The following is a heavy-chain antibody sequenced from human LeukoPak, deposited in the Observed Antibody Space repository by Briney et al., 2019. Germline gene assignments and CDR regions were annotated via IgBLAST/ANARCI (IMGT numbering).Heavy chain of an antibody. Sequence: ASVKVSCKISGFGLSVLSIHWMRQAPGKGLEWVGGIRPETGEPIFAQKFRGRVTITEDTFTDTGYLELRGLTSEDTAVYYCSTDSGRSYFYFDFWGQGALVTVSS. J-gene: IGHJ4*02. V-gene: IGHV1-24*01. CDR3: STDSGRSYFYFDF. CDR2: IRPETGEP. D-gene: IGHD3-10*01. CDR1: GFGLSVLS.